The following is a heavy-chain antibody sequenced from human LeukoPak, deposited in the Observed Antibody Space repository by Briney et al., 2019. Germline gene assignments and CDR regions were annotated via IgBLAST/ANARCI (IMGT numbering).Heavy chain of an antibody. D-gene: IGHD2-2*01. Sequence: ASVKVSCKASGYTFTSYYMHWVRQAPGQGLEWMGIINPSGGSTSYAQKFQGRVIMTRDTSTSTVYMELSSLRSEDTAVYYCASPGYCSSTSCYGGAFDIWGQGTMVTVSS. CDR3: ASPGYCSSTSCYGGAFDI. CDR2: INPSGGST. J-gene: IGHJ3*02. V-gene: IGHV1-46*01. CDR1: GYTFTSYY.